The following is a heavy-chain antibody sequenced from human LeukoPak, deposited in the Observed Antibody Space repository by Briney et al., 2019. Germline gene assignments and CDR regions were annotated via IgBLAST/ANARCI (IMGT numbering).Heavy chain of an antibody. D-gene: IGHD3-10*01. V-gene: IGHV1-18*01. CDR1: GYTFTSYG. J-gene: IGHJ6*03. CDR2: ISAYNGNT. Sequence: ASVKVSCKASGYTFTSYGISWVRQAPGQGLEWMGWISAYNGNTNYAQKLQGRVTMTTDTSTSTAYMELRSLRSDDTAVYYCARDPPMVRGVIVYYYYMDVWGKGTTVTISS. CDR3: ARDPPMVRGVIVYYYYMDV.